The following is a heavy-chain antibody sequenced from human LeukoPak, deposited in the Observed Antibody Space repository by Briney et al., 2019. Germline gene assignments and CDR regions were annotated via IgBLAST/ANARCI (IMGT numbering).Heavy chain of an antibody. CDR1: GFSFSNFA. CDR3: TRDIYSGSFPRFDY. Sequence: GGSLRLSCAASGFSFSNFAMSWVRQAPGKGLEWVGFIRSKAYGGTTEYAASVKGRFTISRDDSKSIAYLQMNSLKTEDTAVYYCTRDIYSGSFPRFDYWGQGTLVTVSS. J-gene: IGHJ4*02. D-gene: IGHD1-26*01. V-gene: IGHV3-49*04. CDR2: IRSKAYGGTT.